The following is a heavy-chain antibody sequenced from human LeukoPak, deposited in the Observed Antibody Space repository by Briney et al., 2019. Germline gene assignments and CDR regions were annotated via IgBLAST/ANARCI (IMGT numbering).Heavy chain of an antibody. CDR1: GFPVSDNY. V-gene: IGHV3-66*01. Sequence: GGSLRLSCVASGFPVSDNYMSWVRQAPGKGLEWVSIIYSDGTTYYADSVKGRFTISRDNSKNSLYLQMNSLRAEDTAVYYCARDPGYNYGFDYWGQGTLVTVSS. CDR3: ARDPGYNYGFDY. CDR2: IYSDGTT. J-gene: IGHJ4*02. D-gene: IGHD5-18*01.